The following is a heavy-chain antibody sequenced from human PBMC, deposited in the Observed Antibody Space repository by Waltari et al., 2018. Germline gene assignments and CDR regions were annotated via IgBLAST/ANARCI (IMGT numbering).Heavy chain of an antibody. Sequence: QVQLQESGPGLVKPSQTLSLTCAISGDSVSSNSATWNWIRQSPSRGLEWLGRTYYRSKGYNDYAKSVKNRISINPDTSKNQFSLQLNSVTPEDRAVYYCARVRTRCFDYWGQGVLVTVSS. CDR3: ARVRTRCFDY. V-gene: IGHV6-1*01. J-gene: IGHJ4*02. CDR2: TYYRSKGYN. CDR1: GDSVSSNSAT. D-gene: IGHD2-15*01.